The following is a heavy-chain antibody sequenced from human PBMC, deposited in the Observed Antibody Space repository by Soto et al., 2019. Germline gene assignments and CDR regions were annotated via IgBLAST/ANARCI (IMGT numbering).Heavy chain of an antibody. CDR2: INHSGST. V-gene: IGHV4-34*01. Sequence: SETLSLTCAVYGGSFSDYSWTWIRQPPGKGLEWIGEINHSGSTNYNPSLKSRVTISVDTSKNQFSLKLSSVTAADTAVYYCARGFRRYFDWLLSIRWITWFDPWGQGTLVTVSS. CDR1: GGSFSDYS. D-gene: IGHD3-9*01. CDR3: ARGFRRYFDWLLSIRWITWFDP. J-gene: IGHJ5*02.